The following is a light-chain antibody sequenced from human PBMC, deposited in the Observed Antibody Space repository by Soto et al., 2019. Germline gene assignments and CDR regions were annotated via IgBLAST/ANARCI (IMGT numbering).Light chain of an antibody. CDR3: QSYDSSLSGYV. V-gene: IGLV1-40*01. CDR1: SSKIGRGYD. J-gene: IGLJ1*01. Sequence: QSVLTQPPSVSGAPGQRVTISCTGSSSKIGRGYDVHWYQQLPGTAPKLLIYGNTNRPSGVPDRFSGSKSGTSASLAITGLQAEDEADYYCQSYDSSLSGYVFGTGTKLTVL. CDR2: GNT.